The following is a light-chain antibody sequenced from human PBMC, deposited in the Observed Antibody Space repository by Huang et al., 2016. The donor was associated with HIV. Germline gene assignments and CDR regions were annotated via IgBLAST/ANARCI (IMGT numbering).Light chain of an antibody. V-gene: IGKV3-11*01. CDR2: DAS. CDR1: QSVSSY. J-gene: IGKJ1*01. CDR3: QQRSNWPRT. Sequence: EIVLTQSPATLSLTPGERATLSCRASQSVSSYLAWYQQKSGQAPRLLIYDASNRATGIPARFSGSGSGTDFTLTFSSLEPEDFAVYCCQQRSNWPRTFGQGTKVEIK.